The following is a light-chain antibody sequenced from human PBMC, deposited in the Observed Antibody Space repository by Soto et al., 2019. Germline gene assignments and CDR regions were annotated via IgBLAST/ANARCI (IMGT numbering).Light chain of an antibody. CDR3: RSYAGSINPYV. V-gene: IGLV2-8*01. CDR1: SGDIGGYDY. Sequence: QSALTQPPSASGSPGQSVTISCTGTSGDIGGYDYVSWYQQHPGKAPKLMIYEVTKRPLGVPDRFSGSKSGNTASLTVSGLQAEDEADYYCRSYAGSINPYVFGTGTKLTVL. J-gene: IGLJ1*01. CDR2: EVT.